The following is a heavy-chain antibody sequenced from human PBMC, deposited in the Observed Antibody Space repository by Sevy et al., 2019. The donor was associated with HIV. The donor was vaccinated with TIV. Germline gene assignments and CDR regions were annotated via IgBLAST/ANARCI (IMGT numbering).Heavy chain of an antibody. CDR2: IKSEIDGGTT. J-gene: IGHJ4*02. Sequence: GGSVRLSCAGSGFTFNNAWMSWVRQAPGKGLEWVGRIKSEIDGGTTDYAAPVKGRFTISRDDSKNTLFLQMNSLKTEDTAVYYCTRGIWFGEFSAYYLDSWGQGTLVTVSS. D-gene: IGHD3-10*01. CDR1: GFTFNNAW. V-gene: IGHV3-15*01. CDR3: TRGIWFGEFSAYYLDS.